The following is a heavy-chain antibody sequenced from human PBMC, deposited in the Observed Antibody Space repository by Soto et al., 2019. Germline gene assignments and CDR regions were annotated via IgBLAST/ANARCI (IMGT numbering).Heavy chain of an antibody. CDR3: ARHNGPLYIGYYYDMDV. D-gene: IGHD4-4*01. V-gene: IGHV4-39*01. CDR1: GGSISSSSYY. J-gene: IGHJ6*02. CDR2: IYYSGYT. Sequence: TETPSLTCTVSGGSISSSSYYWGWIRQPQGKGLEWIGSIYYSGYTYYNPSLKSRVTISVDTSKNQFSLKLSSVTAADTALYYCARHNGPLYIGYYYDMDVWGQGTTVS.